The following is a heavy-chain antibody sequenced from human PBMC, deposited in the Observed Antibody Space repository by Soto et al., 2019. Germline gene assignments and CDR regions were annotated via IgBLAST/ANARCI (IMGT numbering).Heavy chain of an antibody. Sequence: GGSLRLSCAASEFTFRSYWKHWVSHSPGKGLVWVSSISGDGSSTNCADSVKGRFTISRDNAKNTVYLQIDSLRAEDTAVYYCARSLPGTYGAFDHRGQGPMVTVSS. D-gene: IGHD1-7*01. CDR2: ISGDGSST. CDR1: EFTFRSYW. J-gene: IGHJ3*01. CDR3: ARSLPGTYGAFDH. V-gene: IGHV3-74*01.